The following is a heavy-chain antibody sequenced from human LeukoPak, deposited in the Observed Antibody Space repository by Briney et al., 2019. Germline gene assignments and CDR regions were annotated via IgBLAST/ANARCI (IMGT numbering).Heavy chain of an antibody. CDR2: INSDGSST. D-gene: IGHD3-10*01. V-gene: IGHV3-74*01. Sequence: GGSLRLSCVASGFTFSSYWMHWVRQAPGKGLVWVSRINSDGSSTSYADSVKGRFTISRDNAKNTLYLQMNSLRAEDTAVYYCARATMVRGVIANYYYYYMDVWGKGTTVTVSS. CDR1: GFTFSSYW. CDR3: ARATMVRGVIANYYYYYMDV. J-gene: IGHJ6*03.